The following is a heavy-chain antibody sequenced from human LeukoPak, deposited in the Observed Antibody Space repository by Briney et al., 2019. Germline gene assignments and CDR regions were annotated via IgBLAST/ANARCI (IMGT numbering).Heavy chain of an antibody. CDR1: GVSITTYY. Sequence: SETLSLTCAVSGVSITTYYWTWIRQPPGKGLEWIGYIYYSGSTNYNPSLKSRVTISVDTSKNQLSLKLSSVTAADTAVYYCARDRGSLGGFDYWGQGTLVTVSS. J-gene: IGHJ4*02. CDR2: IYYSGST. V-gene: IGHV4-59*01. CDR3: ARDRGSLGGFDY. D-gene: IGHD3-16*01.